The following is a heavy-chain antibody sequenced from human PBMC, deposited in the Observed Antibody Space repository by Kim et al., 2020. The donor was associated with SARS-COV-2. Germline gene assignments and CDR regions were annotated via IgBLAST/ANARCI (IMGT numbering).Heavy chain of an antibody. J-gene: IGHJ6*02. CDR2: IIPICGTA. CDR3: ARGGWTMVQGGYYYGMDV. Sequence: SVKVSCKASGCTFTSYAINWVRQAPGQGLEWMGGIIPICGTADYAQKFQGRVTITTDESTSTAYMELSSLRSEDTAVYYCARGGWTMVQGGYYYGMDVWGQGTTVTVSS. V-gene: IGHV1-69*05. CDR1: GCTFTSYA. D-gene: IGHD3-10*01.